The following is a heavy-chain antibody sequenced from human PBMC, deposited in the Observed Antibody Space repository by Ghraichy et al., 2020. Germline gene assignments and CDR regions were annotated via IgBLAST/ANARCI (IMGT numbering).Heavy chain of an antibody. CDR3: ARGALGFGVFDY. CDR1: GGSFTGYW. Sequence: LSLTCAVYGGSFTGYWWSWIRQPPGKGLEWIGEINRSGSTNYNPSLKSRVTISADTSKNEFSLKLSSVTAADTAVYYCARGALGFGVFDYWGQGILVTVSS. CDR2: INRSGST. V-gene: IGHV4-34*01. J-gene: IGHJ4*02. D-gene: IGHD3-10*01.